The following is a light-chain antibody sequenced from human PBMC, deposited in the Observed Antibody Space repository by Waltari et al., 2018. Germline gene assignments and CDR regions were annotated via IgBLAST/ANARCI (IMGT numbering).Light chain of an antibody. Sequence: QSVLTQPPSASGTPGQRVTISCSGSSSNIGKNTVNWYQHLPGTSPKLLIYKNGQRPSGVPDRFFGSKSGTSASLAISGLQSEDEADYYCATWDDSLNGWVFGGGTKLTVL. V-gene: IGLV1-44*01. CDR1: SSNIGKNT. J-gene: IGLJ3*02. CDR3: ATWDDSLNGWV. CDR2: KNG.